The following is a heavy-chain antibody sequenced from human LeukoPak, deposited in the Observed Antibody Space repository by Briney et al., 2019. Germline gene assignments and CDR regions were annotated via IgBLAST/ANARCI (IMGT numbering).Heavy chain of an antibody. Sequence: SVKVSCKASGGTFSSYAISWVRQAPGQGLEWMGGIIPIFGTANYAQKFQGRVTITTDESTSTAYMELSSLRSEDTAVYYCARGRSYGDYFYYYYGMDVWGQGTTVTVSS. D-gene: IGHD4-17*01. V-gene: IGHV1-69*05. CDR2: IIPIFGTA. CDR1: GGTFSSYA. CDR3: ARGRSYGDYFYYYYGMDV. J-gene: IGHJ6*02.